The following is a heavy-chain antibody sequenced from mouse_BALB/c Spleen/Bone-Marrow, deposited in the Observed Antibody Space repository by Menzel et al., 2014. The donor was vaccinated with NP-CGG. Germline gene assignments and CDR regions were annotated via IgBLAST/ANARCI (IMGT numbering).Heavy chain of an antibody. J-gene: IGHJ4*01. CDR3: ARTTMITTGGYYAMDY. D-gene: IGHD2-4*01. Sequence: QVQLQQPGAELARPGASVKLSCKASGYTLTSYWMQWVKQRPGQGLEWIGAIYPGDGDTRYTQKFKGKATLTADKSSSTAYMQLSGLASEDSAVYYCARTTMITTGGYYAMDYWGQGTSVTVSS. CDR2: IYPGDGDT. CDR1: GYTLTSYW. V-gene: IGHV1-87*01.